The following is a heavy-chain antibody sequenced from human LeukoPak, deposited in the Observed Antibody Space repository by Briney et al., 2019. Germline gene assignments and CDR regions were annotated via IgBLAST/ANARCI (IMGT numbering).Heavy chain of an antibody. CDR1: GASITSTTYY. CDR3: ARRFPDHWYFDP. Sequence: SETLSLTCTVSGASITSTTYYWGWIRQPPGKGLDWIGSLYYRGNTYYNPSLKSRVTISVDTSKNQLSLKLTSVTAADTAVYYCARRFPDHWYFDPWGRGTLVTVSS. J-gene: IGHJ2*01. V-gene: IGHV4-39*01. CDR2: LYYRGNT.